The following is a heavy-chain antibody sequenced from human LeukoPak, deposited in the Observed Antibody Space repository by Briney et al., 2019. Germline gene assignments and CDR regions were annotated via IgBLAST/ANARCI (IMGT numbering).Heavy chain of an antibody. J-gene: IGHJ4*02. CDR1: GFTFSSYA. Sequence: GGSLRLSCAASGFTFSSYAMSWVRQAPGKGLEWVSAISGSGGSTYYADSVRGRFTISRDNSKNTLYLQMNSLRAEGTAVYYCAKHRFESGGYHSTDWGQGTLVTVSS. CDR3: AKHRFESGGYHSTD. D-gene: IGHD3-22*01. CDR2: ISGSGGST. V-gene: IGHV3-23*01.